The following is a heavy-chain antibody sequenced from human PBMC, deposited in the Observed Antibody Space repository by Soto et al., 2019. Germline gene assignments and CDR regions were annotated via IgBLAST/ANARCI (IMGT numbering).Heavy chain of an antibody. Sequence: QLQLQESGPGLVKPSETLSLTCTVSGGSIITSTHYWGWIRQPPGKGLEWIGSIYHSGSDYYTPSLKSRVSISVDTSKNHFSLKLRSVTARDTAVYYCATLYGGPRAFDIWGQGTLVTVSS. CDR1: GGSIITSTHY. CDR3: ATLYGGPRAFDI. CDR2: IYHSGSD. D-gene: IGHD3-16*01. J-gene: IGHJ3*02. V-gene: IGHV4-39*02.